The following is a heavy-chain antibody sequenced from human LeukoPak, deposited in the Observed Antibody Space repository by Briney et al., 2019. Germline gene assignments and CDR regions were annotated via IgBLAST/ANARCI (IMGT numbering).Heavy chain of an antibody. V-gene: IGHV3-48*03. CDR1: GFSFSAFE. Sequence: PGGSLRLSCAASGFSFSAFEMNWVRQAPGKGLEWISHISTGGRTIYYADSVKGRFTISRDNAKNSSYLQMNSLRGEDTGVYYCARGSGYVLDYWTQGTLVTVSS. D-gene: IGHD2-15*01. CDR3: ARGSGYVLDY. J-gene: IGHJ4*02. CDR2: ISTGGRTI.